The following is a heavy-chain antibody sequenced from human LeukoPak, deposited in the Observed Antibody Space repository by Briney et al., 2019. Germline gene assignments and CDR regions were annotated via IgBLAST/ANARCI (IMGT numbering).Heavy chain of an antibody. CDR2: ISYDGSNK. J-gene: IGHJ4*02. CDR1: GFTFSSYA. CDR3: AKDYVCGDGYWDFDY. V-gene: IGHV3-30-3*01. D-gene: IGHD5-24*01. Sequence: GGSLGLSCAASGFTFSSYAMHWVRQAPGKGLEWVAVISYDGSNKYYADSVKGRFTISRDNSKNTMSLEMHSLTVEDTAIYYCAKDYVCGDGYWDFDYWGQGTLVTVSS.